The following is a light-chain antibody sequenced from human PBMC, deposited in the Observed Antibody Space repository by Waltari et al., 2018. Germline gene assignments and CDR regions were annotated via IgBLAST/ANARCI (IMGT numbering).Light chain of an antibody. J-gene: IGKJ3*01. V-gene: IGKV1-NL1*01. CDR2: AAS. CDR3: QQYHNTPFT. CDR1: QGISNS. Sequence: DIQMTQSPPSLSASVGDRVTITCRASQGISNSLAWFQQKAGKAPTLLLYAASRLESGAPSRFSGSGSGTDYTLTISSLQPEDFATYCCQQYHNTPFTFGPGTKVDIK.